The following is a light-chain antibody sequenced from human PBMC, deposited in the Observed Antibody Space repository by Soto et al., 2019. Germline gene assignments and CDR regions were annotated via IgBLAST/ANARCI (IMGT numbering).Light chain of an antibody. Sequence: DIEMTQSPSTLSASVGDRVTITCRGSQSISSWLAWYQQKPGKAPKLLIYDAYSLESGVPSRFSGSGSGTEFTLTISSLQPDDFATYYCQQYNSYSPWTCGQGTKVDIK. J-gene: IGKJ1*01. CDR1: QSISSW. V-gene: IGKV1-5*01. CDR3: QQYNSYSPWT. CDR2: DAY.